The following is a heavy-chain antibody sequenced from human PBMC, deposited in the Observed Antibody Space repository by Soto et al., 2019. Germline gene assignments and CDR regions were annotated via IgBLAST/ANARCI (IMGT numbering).Heavy chain of an antibody. V-gene: IGHV3-23*01. D-gene: IGHD6-19*01. CDR3: AKHYRIWCSGWYAAFDI. J-gene: IGHJ3*02. Sequence: EVQLLESGGGLVQPGGSLRLSCAASGFTFSNYAMNWVRQAPGKGLEWVSVISSSGGITYYADSVKGRFTISRDNSKSTLYLQMSSLRAEDTALYYCAKHYRIWCSGWYAAFDIWGQGTMVTVSS. CDR1: GFTFSNYA. CDR2: ISSSGGIT.